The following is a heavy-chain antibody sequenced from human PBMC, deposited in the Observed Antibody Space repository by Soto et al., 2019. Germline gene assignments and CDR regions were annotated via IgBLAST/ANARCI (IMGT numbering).Heavy chain of an antibody. CDR1: GYSFTSYW. CDR3: ARHKQNYYGSGSHFWYYYYGMDV. V-gene: IGHV5-51*01. CDR2: IYPGDSDT. Sequence: GESLKISCKGSGYSFTSYWIGWVRQMPGKGLEWMGIIYPGDSDTRYSPSFQGQVTISADKSISTAYLQWSSLKASDTAMYYCARHKQNYYGSGSHFWYYYYGMDVWGQGTTVTAP. D-gene: IGHD3-10*01. J-gene: IGHJ6*02.